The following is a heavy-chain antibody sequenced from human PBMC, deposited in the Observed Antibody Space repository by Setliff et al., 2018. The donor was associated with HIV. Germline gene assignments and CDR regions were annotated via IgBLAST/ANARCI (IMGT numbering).Heavy chain of an antibody. Sequence: GGSLRLSCAASGFTFSSYWMHWVRQAPGKGLVWVSRINSDGSSTSYADSVKGRFTISRDDAKNTLYLQMNSLRAEDTAVYYCARGPLRTTPADNWFDPWGQGTLVTVSS. J-gene: IGHJ5*02. CDR2: INSDGSST. V-gene: IGHV3-74*01. CDR1: GFTFSSYW. CDR3: ARGPLRTTPADNWFDP. D-gene: IGHD2-15*01.